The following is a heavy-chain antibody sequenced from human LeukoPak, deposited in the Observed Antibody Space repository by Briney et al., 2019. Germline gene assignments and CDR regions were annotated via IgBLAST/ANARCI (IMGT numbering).Heavy chain of an antibody. D-gene: IGHD5-12*01. J-gene: IGHJ4*02. Sequence: GGSLRLSCSASGFTFNTCGMHWVRQAPGKGLEWVAFIRYDGSGQYYGDSAKGRFTISRDNSKNTLYLQMNSPSSEDTAVYYCARVRSGYDPVDYWGQGTLVTVFS. CDR2: IRYDGSGQ. CDR3: ARVRSGYDPVDY. CDR1: GFTFNTCG. V-gene: IGHV3-30*02.